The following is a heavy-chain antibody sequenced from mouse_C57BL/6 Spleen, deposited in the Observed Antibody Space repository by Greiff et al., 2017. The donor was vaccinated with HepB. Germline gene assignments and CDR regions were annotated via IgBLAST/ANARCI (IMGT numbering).Heavy chain of an antibody. Sequence: EVKLVESGGGLVQPKGSLKLSCAASGFSFNTYAMNWVRQAPGKGLEWVARIRSKSNNYATYYADSVKDRFTISRDDSESMLYLQMNNLKTEDTAMYYCVRQGDYYAYFDYWGQGTTLTVSS. CDR2: IRSKSNNYAT. CDR3: VRQGDYYAYFDY. J-gene: IGHJ2*01. CDR1: GFSFNTYA. D-gene: IGHD1-1*01. V-gene: IGHV10-1*01.